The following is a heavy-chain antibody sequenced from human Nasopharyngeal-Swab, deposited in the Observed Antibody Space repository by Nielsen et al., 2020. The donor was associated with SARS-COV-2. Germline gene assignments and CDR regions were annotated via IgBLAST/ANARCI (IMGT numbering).Heavy chain of an antibody. V-gene: IGHV1-8*01. D-gene: IGHD2-2*02. CDR2: INPNIGNT. CDR1: GYTFTSYD. Sequence: ASVKVSCKASGYTFTSYDINWVRQATGQGLEWMGWINPNIGNTGYAQKFQGRVTMTRKTSISTAYMELSSLRSEDTAVYYCARAGEGVVVPAAIMGGTYYYYYYMDVWGKGTTVTVSS. CDR3: ARAGEGVVVPAAIMGGTYYYYYYMDV. J-gene: IGHJ6*03.